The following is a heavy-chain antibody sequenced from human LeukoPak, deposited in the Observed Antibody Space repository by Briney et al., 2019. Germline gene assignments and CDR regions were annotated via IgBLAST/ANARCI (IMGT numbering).Heavy chain of an antibody. D-gene: IGHD5-24*01. Sequence: GESLKISCKGSGYSFATYWIGWVRQMPGKGLELMGIVFPHDSDPSYSPSFQGQVTISADKSISTAYLQWSSLKASDTAMYYCTSFNRDGYKNFDLWGQGTLVTVSS. CDR1: GYSFATYW. CDR3: TSFNRDGYKNFDL. J-gene: IGHJ4*02. V-gene: IGHV5-51*01. CDR2: VFPHDSDP.